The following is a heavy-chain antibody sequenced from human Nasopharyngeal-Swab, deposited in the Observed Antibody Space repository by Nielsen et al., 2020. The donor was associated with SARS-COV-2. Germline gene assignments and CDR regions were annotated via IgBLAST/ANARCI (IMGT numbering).Heavy chain of an antibody. D-gene: IGHD1-26*01. J-gene: IGHJ4*02. CDR1: GVTFSSYE. V-gene: IGHV3-48*03. CDR2: ISSSCSTI. CDR3: ARANSGSYYFDY. Sequence: GGSLTLSCAASGVTFSSYEMNWVRQAPGQGLEWVSYISSSCSTIYYSDPVKGRFTISRDNAKNSLYLQMNSLRAEDTAVYYCARANSGSYYFDYWGQGTLVTVSS.